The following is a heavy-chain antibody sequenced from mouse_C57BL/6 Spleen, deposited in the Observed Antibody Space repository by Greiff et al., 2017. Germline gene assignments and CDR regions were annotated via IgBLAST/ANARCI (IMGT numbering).Heavy chain of an antibody. CDR3: ARSNYGNYEPGWYFDV. Sequence: VQLQESGAELVKPGASVKISCKASGYAFSSYWMNWVKQRPGKGLEWIGQIYPGDGDTNYNGKFKGKATLTADKSSSTAYMQLSSLTSEDSAVYFFARSNYGNYEPGWYFDVWGTGTTVTVSS. CDR1: GYAFSSYW. J-gene: IGHJ1*03. D-gene: IGHD2-1*01. V-gene: IGHV1-80*01. CDR2: IYPGDGDT.